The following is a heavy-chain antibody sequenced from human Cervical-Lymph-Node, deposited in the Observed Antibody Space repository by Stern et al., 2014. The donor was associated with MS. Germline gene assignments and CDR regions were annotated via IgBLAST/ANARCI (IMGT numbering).Heavy chain of an antibody. CDR3: ARASAPYGMDV. CDR1: GLAFSRYC. D-gene: IGHD2-2*01. CDR2: INGDGTST. V-gene: IGHV3-74*03. Sequence: QLVESWGGLFQPGGSLRLACASSGLAFSRYCMHWARQATGKGLVLVARINGDGTSTTYADSVKGRMTISKDNAKNMLYLQMDSLSAEDTAVYFCARASAPYGMDVWGPGTTVTVSS. J-gene: IGHJ6*02.